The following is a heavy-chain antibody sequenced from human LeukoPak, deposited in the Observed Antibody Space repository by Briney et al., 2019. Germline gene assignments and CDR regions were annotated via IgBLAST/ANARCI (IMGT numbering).Heavy chain of an antibody. D-gene: IGHD3-22*01. Sequence: GGSLRLSCAASGFTVSSNYMSWVRQAPGKGLEWVSVIYRGGSTYYADSVKGRFTISRDNSKNTLYLQMNSLRAEDTAVYYCARDGYYYDSSGYPGAFDIWGQGTMVTASS. CDR3: ARDGYYYDSSGYPGAFDI. CDR1: GFTVSSNY. J-gene: IGHJ3*02. CDR2: IYRGGST. V-gene: IGHV3-53*01.